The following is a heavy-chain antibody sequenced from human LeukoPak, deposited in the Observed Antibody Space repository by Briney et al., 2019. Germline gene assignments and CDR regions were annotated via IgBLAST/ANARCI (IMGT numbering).Heavy chain of an antibody. CDR2: ISAYNGNT. J-gene: IGHJ3*02. V-gene: IGHV1-18*01. D-gene: IGHD4-17*01. Sequence: ASVKVSCKASGYTFTSYGVSWVRQAPGQGLEWMGWISAYNGNTNYAQKLQGRVTMTTDTSTSTAYMELRSLRSDDTAVYYCARDLAHGYGDYERAFDIWGQGTMVTVSS. CDR1: GYTFTSYG. CDR3: ARDLAHGYGDYERAFDI.